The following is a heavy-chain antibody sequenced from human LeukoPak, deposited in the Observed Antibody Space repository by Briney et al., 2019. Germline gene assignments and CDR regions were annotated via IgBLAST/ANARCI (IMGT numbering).Heavy chain of an antibody. D-gene: IGHD3-16*01. CDR2: IYTGGTT. Sequence: GGPLRLSCAASGFTVSSNYMNWVRQAPGKGLEWVSVIYTGGTTHYADSVKGRFTISGDNSKNTLYLQMNSLRAEDTAVYYCARESRRGNAFDIWGQGTMVTVSS. J-gene: IGHJ3*02. V-gene: IGHV3-53*01. CDR3: ARESRRGNAFDI. CDR1: GFTVSSNY.